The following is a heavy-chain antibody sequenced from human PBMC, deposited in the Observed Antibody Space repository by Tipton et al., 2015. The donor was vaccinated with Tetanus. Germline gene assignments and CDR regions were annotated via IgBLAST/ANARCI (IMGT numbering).Heavy chain of an antibody. D-gene: IGHD1-26*01. V-gene: IGHV4-39*01. CDR1: GGSLSTSNYY. CDR3: GRHGGSYIAYWCFDL. CDR2: IVYSGRT. Sequence: LRLSCTVSGGSLSTSNYYGAWIRQPPGQGLEWIGSIVYSGRTYFNPSLKSRLTISVDTSKNQFSLRLSSVTATDTAVYYCGRHGGSYIAYWCFDLWGRGSLVTVSS. J-gene: IGHJ2*01.